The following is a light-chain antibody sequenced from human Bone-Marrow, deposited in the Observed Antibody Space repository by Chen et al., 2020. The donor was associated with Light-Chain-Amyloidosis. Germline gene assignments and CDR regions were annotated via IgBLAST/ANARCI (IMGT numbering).Light chain of an antibody. CDR2: LGS. V-gene: IGKV2-28*01. CDR1: QSLLYSNGYNY. Sequence: DLVLPQSPLSLPVTPGEPASISCRSSQSLLYSNGYNYLEWYLQKPGQSPQLLIYLGSNRASGVPDRFSGSGSGTDFTLEISRVEAEDVGVYYCMQALQTPRTFGPGTKVDIK. CDR3: MQALQTPRT. J-gene: IGKJ3*01.